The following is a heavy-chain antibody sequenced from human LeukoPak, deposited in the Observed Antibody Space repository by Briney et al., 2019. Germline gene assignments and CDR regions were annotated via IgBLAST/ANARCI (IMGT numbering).Heavy chain of an antibody. Sequence: GGSLRLSCAASGFTFSTYCMSWVRQPPGKGLEWVAHIKQDGSEKFYVDSVKGRFTISRDNTKNSLYLQMNGLRAEDTAVYYCTRDRNDFWSGYFDYWGQGGLVTVSS. CDR1: GFTFSTYC. CDR3: TRDRNDFWSGYFDY. D-gene: IGHD3-3*01. CDR2: IKQDGSEK. J-gene: IGHJ4*02. V-gene: IGHV3-7*01.